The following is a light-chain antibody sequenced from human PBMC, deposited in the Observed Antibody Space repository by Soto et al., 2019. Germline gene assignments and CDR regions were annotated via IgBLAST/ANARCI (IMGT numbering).Light chain of an antibody. V-gene: IGLV1-51*01. CDR3: ASWDGSLDAVV. J-gene: IGLJ2*01. CDR2: DNE. Sequence: QSVLTQPPLVSAAPGQTVTISCSGSTSNIGNHYVSWYLQAPGTAPKLLIYDNEKRPSGIPDRFSGSKSGTSATLDITGLQTGDEAHDYCASWDGSLDAVVFGGGTKLTVL. CDR1: TSNIGNHY.